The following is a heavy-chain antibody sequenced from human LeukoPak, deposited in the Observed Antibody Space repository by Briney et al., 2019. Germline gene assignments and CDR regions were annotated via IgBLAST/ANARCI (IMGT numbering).Heavy chain of an antibody. CDR2: INHSGST. J-gene: IGHJ3*02. D-gene: IGHD3-3*01. Sequence: SETLSLTCAVYGGSFSGYYWSWIRQPPGKGLEWIGEINHSGSTNYNPYLKSRVTISVDTSKNQFSLKLSSVTAANTAVYYCARLAIFGVVIIGDDAFDIWGQGTMVTVSS. V-gene: IGHV4-34*01. CDR1: GGSFSGYY. CDR3: ARLAIFGVVIIGDDAFDI.